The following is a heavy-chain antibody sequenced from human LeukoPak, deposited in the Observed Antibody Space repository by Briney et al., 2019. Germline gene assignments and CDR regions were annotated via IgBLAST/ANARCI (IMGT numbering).Heavy chain of an antibody. D-gene: IGHD2-15*01. V-gene: IGHV3-7*01. Sequence: PGGSLRLSCAASGFTFSSNYMSWVRQAPGKGLEWVANIKQDGSEKYYVDSVKGRFTISRDNAKNSLYLQMNSLRAEDTAVYYCARFCSGGSCYYAIDYWGQGTLVTVSS. CDR3: ARFCSGGSCYYAIDY. CDR2: IKQDGSEK. J-gene: IGHJ4*02. CDR1: GFTFSSNY.